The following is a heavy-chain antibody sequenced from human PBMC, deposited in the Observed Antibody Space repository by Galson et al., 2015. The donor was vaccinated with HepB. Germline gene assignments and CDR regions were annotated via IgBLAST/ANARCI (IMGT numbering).Heavy chain of an antibody. Sequence: ETLSLTCDVSGGSVSSTSFFWGWIFQPPGKGLQWIGSVYYSGRTFLNPSLKSRVTISIDASKSQFSLSLSSVTAADTAVYYCAREGGGRDGFDYWGPGKVVTVST. J-gene: IGHJ4*02. CDR3: AREGGGRDGFDY. V-gene: IGHV4-39*02. CDR1: GGSVSSTSFF. D-gene: IGHD5-24*01. CDR2: VYYSGRT.